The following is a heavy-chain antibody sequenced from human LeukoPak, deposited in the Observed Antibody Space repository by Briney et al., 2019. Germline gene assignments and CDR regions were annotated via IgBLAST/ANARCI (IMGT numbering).Heavy chain of an antibody. Sequence: SETQSVTCTVAGGSITTSSYYWGWIRQPPGKGLEWIGIIYYSGSTYYNPSLKGRVTISVDTSKNQFSLKLSSVTAADTAVYYCARAFRARYFDLWGRGTLGSASS. D-gene: IGHD2/OR15-2a*01. CDR1: GGSITTSSYY. CDR3: ARAFRARYFDL. J-gene: IGHJ2*01. CDR2: IYYSGST. V-gene: IGHV4-39*01.